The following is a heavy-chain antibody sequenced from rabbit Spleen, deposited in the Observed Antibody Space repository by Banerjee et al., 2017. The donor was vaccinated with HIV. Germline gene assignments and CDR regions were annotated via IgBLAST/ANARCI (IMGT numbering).Heavy chain of an antibody. D-gene: IGHD1-1*01. CDR2: IDAGSSDFS. J-gene: IGHJ6*01. V-gene: IGHV1S40*01. CDR1: GVSFSSDY. Sequence: QSLEESGGGLVQPEGSLTLTCIASGVSFSSDYMCWVRQAPGKGLEWIACIDAGSSDFSYHATWAKGRFTISKTSSTTVTLQMTSLTAADTATYFCARDSSSSFSSYGMDLWGPGTLVTVS. CDR3: ARDSSSSFSSYGMDL.